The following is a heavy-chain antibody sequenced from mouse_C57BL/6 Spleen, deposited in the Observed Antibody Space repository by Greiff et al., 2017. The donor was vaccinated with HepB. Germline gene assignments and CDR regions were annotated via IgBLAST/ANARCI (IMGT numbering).Heavy chain of an antibody. Sequence: VQLQHSGPELVKPGASVKISCKASGYSFTDYNMNWVKQSNGKSLEWIGVINPNYGTTSYNQKFKGKATLTVDQSSSTAYMQLNSLTSEDSAVYYCARGDYYGSSYEFAYWGQGTLVTVSA. D-gene: IGHD1-1*01. CDR3: ARGDYYGSSYEFAY. CDR2: INPNYGTT. CDR1: GYSFTDYN. J-gene: IGHJ3*01. V-gene: IGHV1-39*01.